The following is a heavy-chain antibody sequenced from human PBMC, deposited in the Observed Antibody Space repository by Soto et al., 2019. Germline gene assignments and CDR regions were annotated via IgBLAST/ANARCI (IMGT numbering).Heavy chain of an antibody. CDR2: IYAGDSDT. CDR3: ARHGILATIIDY. CDR1: GYTFSKFW. Sequence: PGESLKISCKGFGYTFSKFWIGWVRQVPGKGLEWMGIIYAGDSDTRYSPSFEGQVTMSVDKSNSTAYLQWRSLKASDTAIYYCARHGILATIIDYWGQGTPVTVSS. V-gene: IGHV5-51*01. D-gene: IGHD5-12*01. J-gene: IGHJ4*02.